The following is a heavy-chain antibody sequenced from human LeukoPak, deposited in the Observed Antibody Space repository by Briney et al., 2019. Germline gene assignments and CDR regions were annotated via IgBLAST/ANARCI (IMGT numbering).Heavy chain of an antibody. V-gene: IGHV3-23*01. Sequence: AGGSLRLSCAASGFTFSSYTMSWVRQAPGKGLEWVSTITTSDGNTYYADSVKGRVTVFRDNSKNTLFLQMNSLRAEDTAVYYCAKDGGLWVSAHWGDSWGRGTLVTVSS. J-gene: IGHJ4*02. CDR2: ITTSDGNT. D-gene: IGHD7-27*01. CDR1: GFTFSSYT. CDR3: AKDGGLWVSAHWGDS.